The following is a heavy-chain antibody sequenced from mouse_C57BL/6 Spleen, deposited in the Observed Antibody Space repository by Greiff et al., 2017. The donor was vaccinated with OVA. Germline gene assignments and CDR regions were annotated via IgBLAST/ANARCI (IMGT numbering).Heavy chain of an antibody. V-gene: IGHV1-69*01. J-gene: IGHJ2*01. D-gene: IGHD1-1*01. CDR3: ARSLITTVVAPDY. CDR2: IDPSDSYT. Sequence: QVQLKQPGAELVMPGASVKLSCKASGYTFTSYWMHWVKQRPGQGLEWIGEIDPSDSYTNYNQKFKGKSTLTVDKSSSTAYMQLSSLTSEDSAVYYCARSLITTVVAPDYWGQGTTLTVSS. CDR1: GYTFTSYW.